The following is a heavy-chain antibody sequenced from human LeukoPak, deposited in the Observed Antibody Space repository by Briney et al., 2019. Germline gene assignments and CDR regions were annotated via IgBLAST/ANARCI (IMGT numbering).Heavy chain of an antibody. J-gene: IGHJ3*02. CDR2: IIPILGIA. Sequence: SVKVSCKASGGTFSSYAISGVRQAPGQGLEWMGRIIPILGIANYAQKFQGRVTITADKSTSTAYMELSSLRSEDTAVYYCARDTERNAFDIWGQGTMVTVSS. CDR3: ARDTERNAFDI. CDR1: GGTFSSYA. V-gene: IGHV1-69*04. D-gene: IGHD4-17*01.